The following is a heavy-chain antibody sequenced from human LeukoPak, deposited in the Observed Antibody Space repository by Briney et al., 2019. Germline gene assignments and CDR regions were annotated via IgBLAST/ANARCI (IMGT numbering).Heavy chain of an antibody. CDR1: GYMFTTSF. CDR2: INPSGTST. CDR3: ARAGYSSSWVDY. D-gene: IGHD6-13*01. J-gene: IGHJ4*02. Sequence: ASVKVSCKASGYMFTTSFMHWVRQAPGQGLEWMGVINPSGTSTDYAQKFQGRVTMTRDTSTNTVYMELSRLRSDDTPVYYCARAGYSSSWVDYWGQGTLVTVSS. V-gene: IGHV1-46*01.